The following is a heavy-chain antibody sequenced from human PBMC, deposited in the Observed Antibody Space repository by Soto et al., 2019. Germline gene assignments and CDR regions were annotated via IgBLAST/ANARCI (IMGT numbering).Heavy chain of an antibody. CDR1: GFTFDDYT. CDR3: AKDMGGMLARTGYYYYYYGMDV. J-gene: IGHJ6*02. D-gene: IGHD2-8*02. CDR2: ISWDGGST. V-gene: IGHV3-43*01. Sequence: GGSLRLSCAASGFTFDDYTMHWVRQAPGKGLEWVSLISWDGGSTYYADSVKGRFTISRDNSKNSLYLQMNSLRTEDTALYYCAKDMGGMLARTGYYYYYYGMDVWGQGTTVTVYS.